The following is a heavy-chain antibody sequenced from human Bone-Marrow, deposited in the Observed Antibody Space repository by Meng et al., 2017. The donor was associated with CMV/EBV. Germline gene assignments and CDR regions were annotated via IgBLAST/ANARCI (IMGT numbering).Heavy chain of an antibody. D-gene: IGHD6-19*01. J-gene: IGHJ6*02. CDR3: ARQYSSGWNYAMAV. Sequence: GGSLRLSCAASGFTFSSYDMNWVRQPPGKGLEWVSSVTSRSDYIYYAASVKGRFTISRDNTENSLYLQMHSLTAEDTAVYYCARQYSSGWNYAMAVWGQGTTVPVSS. CDR2: VTSRSDYI. CDR1: GFTFSSYD. V-gene: IGHV3-21*01.